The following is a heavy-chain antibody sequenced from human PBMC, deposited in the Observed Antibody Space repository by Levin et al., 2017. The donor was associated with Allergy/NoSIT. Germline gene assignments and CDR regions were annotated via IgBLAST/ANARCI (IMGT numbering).Heavy chain of an antibody. Sequence: SGPTLVKPTQILTLTCTFSGFSLSTSGVGVGWIRQPPGKALEWLALIYWDDDKRYSPSLKSRLTITKDTSKNQVVLTMTNMDPVDTATYYCAHRRPGQSVGYFQHWGQGTLVTVSS. J-gene: IGHJ1*01. CDR1: GFSLSTSGVG. CDR3: AHRRPGQSVGYFQH. CDR2: IYWDDDK. V-gene: IGHV2-5*02.